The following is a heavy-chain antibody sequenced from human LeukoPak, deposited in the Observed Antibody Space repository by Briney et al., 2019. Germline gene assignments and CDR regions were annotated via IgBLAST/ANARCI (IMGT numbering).Heavy chain of an antibody. J-gene: IGHJ4*02. Sequence: SETLSPTCTVSGGSISSYYWSWIRQPPGKGLEWIGYIYTSGSTNYNPSLKSRVTISVDTSKNQFSLKLSSVTAADTAVYYCARHARFSKFDYWGQGTLVTVSS. D-gene: IGHD3-3*01. CDR3: ARHARFSKFDY. CDR2: IYTSGST. CDR1: GGSISSYY. V-gene: IGHV4-4*09.